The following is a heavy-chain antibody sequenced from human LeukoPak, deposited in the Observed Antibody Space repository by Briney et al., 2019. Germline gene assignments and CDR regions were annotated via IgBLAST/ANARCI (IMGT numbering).Heavy chain of an antibody. J-gene: IGHJ3*01. V-gene: IGHV3-23*01. Sequence: GGSLTLSCAASGFTFRDYPVIGPRHAPGKALEWISALRGTGETTYYAHSVKGRCTISRDNSRNPVYLQMNSLGAEDTALYFCGKDPNGDYVGAFDFWGPGTMVTVSS. CDR1: GFTFRDYP. D-gene: IGHD4-17*01. CDR2: LRGTGETT. CDR3: GKDPNGDYVGAFDF.